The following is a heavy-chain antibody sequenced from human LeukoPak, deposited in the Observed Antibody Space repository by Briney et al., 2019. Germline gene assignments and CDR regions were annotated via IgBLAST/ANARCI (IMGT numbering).Heavy chain of an antibody. J-gene: IGHJ4*02. D-gene: IGHD1-26*01. Sequence: SETLSLTCAVYGGSFSGYYWSWIRQPPGKGLEWIGEINHSGSTNYNPSLKSRVTISVDTSKNQFSLKLSSVTAADTAVYYCARGGQYSGSYLGAPRHGYYFDYWGQGTLVTVSS. CDR3: ARGGQYSGSYLGAPRHGYYFDY. V-gene: IGHV4-34*01. CDR2: INHSGST. CDR1: GGSFSGYY.